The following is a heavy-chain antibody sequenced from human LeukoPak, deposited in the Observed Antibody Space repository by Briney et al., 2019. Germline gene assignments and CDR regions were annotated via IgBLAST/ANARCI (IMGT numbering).Heavy chain of an antibody. CDR1: GDSMSNYY. J-gene: IGHJ4*02. CDR2: IYYSGST. D-gene: IGHD6-19*01. Sequence: SETLSLTCTVSGDSMSNYYWIWIRQPPGKGLEWIGYIYYSGSTNYNPSLKSRVTISVDTSKNQFSLKLSSVTAADTAVYYCARVSGWQPPDYWGQGTLVTVSS. CDR3: ARVSGWQPPDY. V-gene: IGHV4-59*01.